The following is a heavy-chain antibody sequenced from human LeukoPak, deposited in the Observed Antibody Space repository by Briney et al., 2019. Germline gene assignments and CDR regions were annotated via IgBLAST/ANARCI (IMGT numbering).Heavy chain of an antibody. D-gene: IGHD6-19*01. J-gene: IGHJ4*02. CDR2: ITALSSYI. V-gene: IGHV3-21*01. CDR1: GFTVSSNY. CDR3: ARVGGTGWYHDDY. Sequence: PGGSLRLSCAASGFTVSSNYMSWVRQAPGKGLEWVSSITALSSYIYYADSVKGRFTISRDNANNSLYLQMTSLRAEDTAVYYCARVGGTGWYHDDYWGQGTLVTVSS.